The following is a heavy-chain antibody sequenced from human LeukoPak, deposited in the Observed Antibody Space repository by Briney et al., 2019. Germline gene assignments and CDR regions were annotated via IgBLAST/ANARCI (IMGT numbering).Heavy chain of an antibody. V-gene: IGHV4-59*01. CDR2: IYYSGST. J-gene: IGHJ3*02. CDR1: GGSISSYY. CDR3: ARSRLTTVTPRMGSYAFDI. D-gene: IGHD4-17*01. Sequence: SETLSLTCTVSGGSISSYYWSWIRQPPGKGLEWIGYIYYSGSTNYNPSLKSRVTISVDTSKNQFSLKLSSVTAADTAVYYCARSRLTTVTPRMGSYAFDIWGQGTMVTVSS.